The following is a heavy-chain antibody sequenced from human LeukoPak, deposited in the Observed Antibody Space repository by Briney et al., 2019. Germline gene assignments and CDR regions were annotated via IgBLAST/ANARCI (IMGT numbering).Heavy chain of an antibody. CDR2: IIPILGIA. Sequence: SVKVSCKASGGTFSSYAISWVRQAPGQGLEWMGRIIPILGIANYAQKFQGRVTITADKSTSTAYMELSSLRSEDTAVYYCARAGAGSSSVDYWGQGTLATVSS. CDR1: GGTFSSYA. J-gene: IGHJ4*02. V-gene: IGHV1-69*04. CDR3: ARAGAGSSSVDY. D-gene: IGHD6-13*01.